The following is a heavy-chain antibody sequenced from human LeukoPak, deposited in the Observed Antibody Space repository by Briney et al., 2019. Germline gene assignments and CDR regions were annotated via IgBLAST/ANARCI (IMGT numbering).Heavy chain of an antibody. Sequence: GGPLRLSCAASGFSFSDYYMNWIRQAAGKGLEWVSYISSSATYTYYADSVKGRFTVSRDNAKNSLYLQMNSLRAEDTAVYYCARHEVQPEPFDYWGQGTLVTVSS. CDR3: ARHEVQPEPFDY. J-gene: IGHJ4*02. V-gene: IGHV3-11*01. CDR2: ISSSATYT. CDR1: GFSFSDYY. D-gene: IGHD1-14*01.